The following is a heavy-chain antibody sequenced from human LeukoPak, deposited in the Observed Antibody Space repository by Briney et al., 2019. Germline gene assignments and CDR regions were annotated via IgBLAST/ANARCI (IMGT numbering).Heavy chain of an antibody. V-gene: IGHV3-23*01. D-gene: IGHD5-12*01. CDR3: AKDRRLIVATYYFDY. CDR2: ISGSGGST. CDR1: GFTFSSYA. Sequence: GGSLRLSCAASGFTFSSYAMSWVRQAPGKGLEWVSAISGSGGSTYYADSVKGRFTISRDNSKNTLYLQMNSLRAEDTAVYYCAKDRRLIVATYYFDYWGQGTLVTVSS. J-gene: IGHJ4*02.